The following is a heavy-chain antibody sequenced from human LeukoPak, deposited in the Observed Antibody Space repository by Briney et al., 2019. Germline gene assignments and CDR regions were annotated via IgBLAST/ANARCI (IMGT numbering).Heavy chain of an antibody. CDR3: ARGDLTSIAAAGRSFDY. CDR2: INHSGST. D-gene: IGHD6-13*01. CDR1: GGSFSGYY. Sequence: SETLSLTCAVYGGSFSGYYWSWIRQPPGKGLEWIGEINHSGSTNYNPSLKSRVTISVDTSKNQFSLKLSSVTAADTAVYYCARGDLTSIAAAGRSFDYWGQGTLVTVSS. J-gene: IGHJ4*02. V-gene: IGHV4-34*01.